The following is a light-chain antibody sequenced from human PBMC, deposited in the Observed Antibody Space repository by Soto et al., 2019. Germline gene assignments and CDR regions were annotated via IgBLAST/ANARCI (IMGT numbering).Light chain of an antibody. J-gene: IGLJ1*01. CDR2: EGS. Sequence: QSVLTQPAFGSGSPGQSITISCTGTSSDVGSYNLVSWYQQHPGKAPKLMIYEGSKRPSGVSNRFSGSKSGNTASLTISGLQAEDEADYYCCSYAGSSTYVFGTGTKVTVL. V-gene: IGLV2-23*01. CDR1: SSDVGSYNL. CDR3: CSYAGSSTYV.